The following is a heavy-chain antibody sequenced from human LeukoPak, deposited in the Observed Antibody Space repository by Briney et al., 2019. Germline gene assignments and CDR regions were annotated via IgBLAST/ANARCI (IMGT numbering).Heavy chain of an antibody. CDR3: SRDGGEGGNSAFDI. CDR2: IRRKGQSYTT. D-gene: IGHD3-16*01. Sequence: GGSLRLSCAASGFTFSDYILDWVRQAPGKGLEWVGRIRRKGQSYTTEYAASVKGRFTVSRDNSKNSLYLHMNNLKTGDSAVYYCSRDGGEGGNSAFDIWGQGTLVTVSS. CDR1: GFTFSDYI. J-gene: IGHJ3*02. V-gene: IGHV3-72*01.